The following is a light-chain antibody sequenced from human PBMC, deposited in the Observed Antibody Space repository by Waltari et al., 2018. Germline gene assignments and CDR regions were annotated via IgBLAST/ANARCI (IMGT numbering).Light chain of an antibody. Sequence: QSALAQPRSVSGSPGQSVTISCAGTSRDVGGYDYVSWFQQHPGKVPKLLIYDVNERPSDVPARFSGSTSANTASLTISGLQTEDEADYYCCSFAGSYTYVFGSGTRVTVL. CDR1: SRDVGGYDY. CDR3: CSFAGSYTYV. V-gene: IGLV2-11*01. J-gene: IGLJ1*01. CDR2: DVN.